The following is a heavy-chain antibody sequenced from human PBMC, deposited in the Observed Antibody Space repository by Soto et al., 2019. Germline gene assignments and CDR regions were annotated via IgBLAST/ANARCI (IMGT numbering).Heavy chain of an antibody. CDR2: TYFRSKRYN. CDR1: GDSVSSNTAS. D-gene: IGHD5-12*01. J-gene: IGHJ5*02. CDR3: AKGDNLGPKTGYAFDP. V-gene: IGHV6-1*01. Sequence: SQTLSLTCAISGDSVSSNTASWNWIRQSPSRGLEWLGRTYFRSKRYNDYVVSVKSRIIINPDTSNNQFSLQLNSVTPEDTAVYFCAKGDNLGPKTGYAFDPWGQGIMVTVS.